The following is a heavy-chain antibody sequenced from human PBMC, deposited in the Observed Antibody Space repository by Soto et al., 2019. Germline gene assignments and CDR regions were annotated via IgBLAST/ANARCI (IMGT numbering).Heavy chain of an antibody. CDR1: GGSIIGGVHS. J-gene: IGHJ2*01. V-gene: IGHV4-30-4*01. CDR2: IFDSGST. Sequence: SETLSLTCTVSGGSIIGGVHSWSWIRQPPGKGLEWIGHIFDSGSTYYNPSLKSRLTISVDTSKNQFSLRLSSVAAADTAVYYCAREIMPLTNDWYFDLWGRGTLVTVSS. D-gene: IGHD2-8*01. CDR3: AREIMPLTNDWYFDL.